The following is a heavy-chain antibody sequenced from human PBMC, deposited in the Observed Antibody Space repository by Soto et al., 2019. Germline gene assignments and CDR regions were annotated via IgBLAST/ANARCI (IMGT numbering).Heavy chain of an antibody. D-gene: IGHD3-10*01. CDR1: GYTFSTYW. CDR2: IYPGDSDT. Sequence: GESLKISCKGSGYTFSTYWIAWVRQMPGKGLEWMGIIYPGDSDTKYSPAFRGQVTISADKSINTAYLQWTSLEASDTAMYYCARKFAPEFFDSWGQGTPVTVSS. J-gene: IGHJ4*02. CDR3: ARKFAPEFFDS. V-gene: IGHV5-51*01.